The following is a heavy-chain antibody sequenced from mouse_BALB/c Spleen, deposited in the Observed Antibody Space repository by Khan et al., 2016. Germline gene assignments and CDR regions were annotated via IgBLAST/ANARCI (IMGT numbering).Heavy chain of an antibody. CDR1: GYSITSDYA. V-gene: IGHV3-2*02. D-gene: IGHD1-1*01. Sequence: VQLKESGPGLVKPSQSLSLTCTVTGYSITSDYAWNWIRQFPGNKLEWMGYISYRGSTSYNPSLKSRISITRDTSKNQFFLQLYSVTTDDTATYYCATYYGSSYFDYCGQGTTLPVSS. J-gene: IGHJ2*01. CDR3: ATYYGSSYFDY. CDR2: ISYRGST.